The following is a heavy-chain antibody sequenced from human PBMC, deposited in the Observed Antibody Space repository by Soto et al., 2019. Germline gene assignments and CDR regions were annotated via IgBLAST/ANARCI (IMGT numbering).Heavy chain of an antibody. J-gene: IGHJ4*02. CDR3: ARHGGGWYHD. D-gene: IGHD6-19*01. CDR2: IYYSGST. Sequence: SETLSLTCTVSGGSISSYYWSWIRQPPGKGLEWIGYIYYSGSTNYNPSLKSRVTISVDTSKNQFSLKLSSVTAADTAVYYCARHGGGWYHDWGQGTLVIVSS. CDR1: GGSISSYY. V-gene: IGHV4-59*08.